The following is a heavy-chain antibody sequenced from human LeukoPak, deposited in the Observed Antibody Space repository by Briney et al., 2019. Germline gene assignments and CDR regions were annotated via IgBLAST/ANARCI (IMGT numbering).Heavy chain of an antibody. V-gene: IGHV3-7*03. Sequence: GGSLRLSCVASGFTFSTYWMSWVRQAPGKGLEWVANIKRDGSEKYYVDSVKGRFTISRDNAKSSLYLQMNSLRAEDTAVYYCARETDPGYYDSSGYYLGTFTGSPKQFDYWGQGTLVTVSS. CDR3: ARETDPGYYDSSGYYLGTFTGSPKQFDY. CDR1: GFTFSTYW. D-gene: IGHD3-22*01. J-gene: IGHJ4*02. CDR2: IKRDGSEK.